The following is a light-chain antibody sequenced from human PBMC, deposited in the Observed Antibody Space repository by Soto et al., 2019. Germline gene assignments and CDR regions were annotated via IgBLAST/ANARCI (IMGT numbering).Light chain of an antibody. J-gene: IGLJ2*01. CDR2: DVS. Sequence: QSALTQPASVSGSPGQSITISCTGTSSDVGGYNFVSWYQQDPGKAPKVMIYDVSNRPSGVSNRFSGSKSGNTASLTISGLQAEDEADYYCTSYTTSDTVVFGGGTKVTVL. CDR3: TSYTTSDTVV. CDR1: SSDVGGYNF. V-gene: IGLV2-14*03.